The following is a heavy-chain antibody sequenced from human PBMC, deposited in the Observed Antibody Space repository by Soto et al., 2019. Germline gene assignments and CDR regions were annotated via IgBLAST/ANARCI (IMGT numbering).Heavy chain of an antibody. D-gene: IGHD2-15*01. J-gene: IGHJ6*02. Sequence: EVQLVQSGAEVKKPGESLRISCKGSGYSFTSFWISWVRQMPGKGLEWMGRIDPSDSYTNYSPSFQGHVTISADKSISTAYLQWSSLKASDTAMYYCARLWRGYCSGGSCHRTENYYYGMDVWGQGTTVTVSS. V-gene: IGHV5-10-1*03. CDR1: GYSFTSFW. CDR3: ARLWRGYCSGGSCHRTENYYYGMDV. CDR2: IDPSDSYT.